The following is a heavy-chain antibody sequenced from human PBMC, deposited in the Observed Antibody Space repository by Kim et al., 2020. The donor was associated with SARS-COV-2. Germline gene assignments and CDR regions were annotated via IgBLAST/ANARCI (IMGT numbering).Heavy chain of an antibody. CDR3: ARLKYGGYFDY. D-gene: IGHD3-10*01. V-gene: IGHV4-39*01. Sequence: YYNPSLKSRVTISVDTSKNQFSLKLSSVTAADTAVYYCARLKYGGYFDYWGQGTLVTVSS. J-gene: IGHJ4*02.